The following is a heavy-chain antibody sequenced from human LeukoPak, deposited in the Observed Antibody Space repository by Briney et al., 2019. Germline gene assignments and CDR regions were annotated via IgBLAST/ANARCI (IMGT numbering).Heavy chain of an antibody. Sequence: SQTLSLTCVISGDSVSSYTAAWNWIRQSPSRGLEWLGRTYYRPKWHNDYGESVKSRITINPDTSKNQFSLQLNSVTPEDTAVYYCARDGWPAFDYWGQGTLVTVSS. CDR3: ARDGWPAFDY. D-gene: IGHD2-15*01. CDR1: GDSVSSYTAA. V-gene: IGHV6-1*01. J-gene: IGHJ4*02. CDR2: TYYRPKWHN.